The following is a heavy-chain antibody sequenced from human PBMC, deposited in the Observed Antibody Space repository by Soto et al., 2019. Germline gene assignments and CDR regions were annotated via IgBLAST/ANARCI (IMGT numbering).Heavy chain of an antibody. D-gene: IGHD3-9*01. CDR2: IYYSGST. Sequence: SETLSLTCTVSGGSISSYYWSWIRQPPGKGLEWIGYIYYSGSTNYNPSLKSRVTISVDTSKNQFSLKLSSVTAADTAVYYCARLAALRYFDWLFDYRAQRTPVTVSS. J-gene: IGHJ4*02. CDR3: ARLAALRYFDWLFDY. CDR1: GGSISSYY. V-gene: IGHV4-59*08.